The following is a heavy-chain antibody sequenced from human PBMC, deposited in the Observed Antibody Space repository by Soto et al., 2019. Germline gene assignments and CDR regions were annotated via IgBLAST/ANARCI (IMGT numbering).Heavy chain of an antibody. Sequence: GASVKVSCKASGYXXXXXXXXXVRQATGQGLEWMGWMNPNSGNTRYSQKFQGRVTLTRDTSASTAYMDLSSLRSEDTAIYYCARAISGYVTWGQGTLVTVSS. CDR2: MNPNSGNT. V-gene: IGHV1-8*03. J-gene: IGHJ5*02. CDR3: ARAISGYVT. CDR1: GYXXXXXX. D-gene: IGHD5-12*01.